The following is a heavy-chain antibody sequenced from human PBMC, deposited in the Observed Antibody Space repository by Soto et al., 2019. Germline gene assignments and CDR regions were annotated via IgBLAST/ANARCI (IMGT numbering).Heavy chain of an antibody. CDR2: IIPIFGTA. CDR3: ARDRRGPRYFDY. Sequence: SVKVSCKASGGTFSSYAISWVRQAPGQGLEWMGGIIPIFGTANYAQKFQGRVTITADESTSTAYMELSSLRSEDTAVYYCARDRRGPRYFDYWGQGTLVTVSS. CDR1: GGTFSSYA. V-gene: IGHV1-69*13. J-gene: IGHJ4*02.